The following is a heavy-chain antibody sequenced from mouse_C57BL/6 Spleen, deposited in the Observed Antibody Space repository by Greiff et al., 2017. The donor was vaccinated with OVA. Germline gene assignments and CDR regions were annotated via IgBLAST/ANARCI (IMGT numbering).Heavy chain of an antibody. D-gene: IGHD2-4*01. CDR1: GFTFSSYG. CDR3: ARQASTMITTDWYFDV. CDR2: ISSGGSYT. Sequence: EVHLVESGGDLVKPGGSLKLSCAASGFTFSSYGMSWVRQTPDKRLEWVATISSGGSYTYYPDSVKGRFTISRDNAKNTLYLQMSSLKSEDTAMYYCARQASTMITTDWYFDVWGTGTTVTVSS. V-gene: IGHV5-6*01. J-gene: IGHJ1*03.